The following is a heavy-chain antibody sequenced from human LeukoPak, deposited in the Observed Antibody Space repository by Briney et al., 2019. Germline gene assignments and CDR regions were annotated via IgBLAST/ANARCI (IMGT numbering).Heavy chain of an antibody. J-gene: IGHJ5*02. Sequence: PSETLSLTCTVSGVFINNELYFWNWIRQPAGKGLEWIGRIYATGRTDYNPSLKSRVIVSSDMSKNQFSLMLNSVTAADTAVYYCARDKGQYGSGTRGFTWFDPWGQGTLVTVSS. CDR3: ARDKGQYGSGTRGFTWFDP. CDR2: IYATGRT. D-gene: IGHD3-10*01. V-gene: IGHV4-61*02. CDR1: GVFINNELYF.